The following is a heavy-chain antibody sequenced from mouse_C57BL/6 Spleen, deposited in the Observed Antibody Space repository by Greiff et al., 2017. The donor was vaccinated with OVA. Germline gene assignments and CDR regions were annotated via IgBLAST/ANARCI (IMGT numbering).Heavy chain of an antibody. CDR1: GFSLSTSGMG. Sequence: QVTLKVSGPGILQSSQTLSLTCSFSGFSLSTSGMGVSWIRQPSGKGLEWLAHLYWDDDKRYNPSLKSRLTISKDTSRNQVFLKITSVDTADTATYDCARGASYDGYYEEWLAYWGQGTLVTVSA. CDR3: ARGASYDGYYEEWLAY. D-gene: IGHD2-3*01. V-gene: IGHV8-12*01. CDR2: LYWDDDK. J-gene: IGHJ3*01.